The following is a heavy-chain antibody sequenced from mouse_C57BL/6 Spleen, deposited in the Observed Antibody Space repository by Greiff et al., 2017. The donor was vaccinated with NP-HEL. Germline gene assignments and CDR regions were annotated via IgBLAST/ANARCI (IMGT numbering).Heavy chain of an antibody. Sequence: EVQLQQSGPELVKPGASVKISCKASGYTFTDYYMNWVKQSHGKSLEWIGDINPNNGGTSYNQKFKGKATLTVDKSSSTAYMELRSLTSEDSAVYYCARRGDLLWLRGGYYFDYWGQGTTLTVSS. J-gene: IGHJ2*01. V-gene: IGHV1-26*01. CDR1: GYTFTDYY. CDR2: INPNNGGT. CDR3: ARRGDLLWLRGGYYFDY. D-gene: IGHD2-2*01.